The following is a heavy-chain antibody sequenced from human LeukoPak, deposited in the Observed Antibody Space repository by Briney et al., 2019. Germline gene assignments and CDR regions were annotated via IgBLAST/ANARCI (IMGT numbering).Heavy chain of an antibody. CDR2: IYYSGST. CDR1: GGSINSYC. Sequence: SETLSLTCTVSGGSINSYCWSWIRQSPGKGLEWIGYIYYSGSTDYNPSLKSRLTISVDTSKNQFSLKLSSVTAADTAVYYCARSSAHAAMPFDYWGQGTLVTVSS. V-gene: IGHV4-59*08. J-gene: IGHJ4*02. D-gene: IGHD2-2*01. CDR3: ARSSAHAAMPFDY.